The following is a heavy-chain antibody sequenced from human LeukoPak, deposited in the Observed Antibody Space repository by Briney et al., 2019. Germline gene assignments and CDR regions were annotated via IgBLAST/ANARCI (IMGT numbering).Heavy chain of an antibody. CDR1: GGSISSSSYY. D-gene: IGHD4-23*01. V-gene: IGHV4-39*07. CDR2: IYYSGST. CDR3: ARGRGGNSGDY. Sequence: SETLSLTCTVSGGSISSSSYYWGWIRQPPGKGLEWIGSIYYSGSTYYDPSLKSRVTISVDTSKNQFSLKLSSVTAADTAVYYCARGRGGNSGDYWGQGTLVTVSS. J-gene: IGHJ4*02.